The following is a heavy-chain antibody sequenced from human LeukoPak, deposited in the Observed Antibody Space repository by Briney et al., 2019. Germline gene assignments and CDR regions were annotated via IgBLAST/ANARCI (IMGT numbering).Heavy chain of an antibody. V-gene: IGHV1-69*01. D-gene: IGHD2-2*01. CDR2: IIPIFGTA. J-gene: IGHJ3*02. Sequence: ASVKVSCKASGGTFSSYAISWVRQDPGQGLEWMGGIIPIFGTANYAQKFQGRVTITADESTSTAYMELSSLRSEDTAVYYCARGNPYCSSTSCWTEAFDIWGQGTMVTVSS. CDR3: ARGNPYCSSTSCWTEAFDI. CDR1: GGTFSSYA.